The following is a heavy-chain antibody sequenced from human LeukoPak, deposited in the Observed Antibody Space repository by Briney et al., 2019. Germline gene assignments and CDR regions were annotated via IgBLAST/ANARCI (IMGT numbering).Heavy chain of an antibody. J-gene: IGHJ5*02. CDR3: ARALERITIFGVVPPDWFDP. D-gene: IGHD3-3*01. CDR2: INHSGST. Sequence: SETLSLTCAVYGESFSGYYWSWIRQPPGKGLEWIGEINHSGSTNYNPSLKSRVTISVDTSKNQFSLKLSSVTAADTAVYYCARALERITIFGVVPPDWFDPWGQGTLVTVSS. V-gene: IGHV4-34*01. CDR1: GESFSGYY.